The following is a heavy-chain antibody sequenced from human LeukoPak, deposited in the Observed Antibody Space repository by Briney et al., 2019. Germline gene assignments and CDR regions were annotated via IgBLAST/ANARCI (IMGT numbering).Heavy chain of an antibody. CDR2: IYYGGST. CDR1: GDSISSSSYY. J-gene: IGHJ6*03. CDR3: ARTTEGGYSYGYFYYYYMDV. D-gene: IGHD5-18*01. V-gene: IGHV4-39*07. Sequence: SETLSLTCTVSGDSISSSSYYWGWIRQSPGKGLEWIGSIYYGGSTHYKSSLRSRVTISVDTSKNQFSLKLSSVTAADTAVYYCARTTEGGYSYGYFYYYYMDVWGKGTTVTISS.